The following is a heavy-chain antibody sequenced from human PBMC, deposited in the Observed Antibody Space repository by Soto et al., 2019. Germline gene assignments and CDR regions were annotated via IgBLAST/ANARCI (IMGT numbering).Heavy chain of an antibody. CDR1: GFTFSSYG. CDR2: ISDDGRDK. J-gene: IGHJ4*02. Sequence: QVQLVESGGGVVQPGRSLRLSCAASGFTFSSYGMHWVRQAPGKGLEWVAGISDDGRDKHHAGPVKGRFTITRDNSKNTLYLIMDSLRPEDSAVYYCAKDRNRGAAVYCFDYWGQGTLVAVSS. D-gene: IGHD6-13*01. CDR3: AKDRNRGAAVYCFDY. V-gene: IGHV3-30*18.